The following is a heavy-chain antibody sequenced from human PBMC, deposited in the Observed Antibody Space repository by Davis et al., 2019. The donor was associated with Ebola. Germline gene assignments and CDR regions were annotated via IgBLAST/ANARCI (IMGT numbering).Heavy chain of an antibody. V-gene: IGHV1-18*01. CDR2: ISSYTTNT. D-gene: IGHD3-3*01. J-gene: IGHJ4*02. CDR3: AAGLDTFWSGLSGSSDC. CDR1: GYNSAHFG. Sequence: ASVKVSCKASGYNSAHFGFTWVRQAPGQGLEWMGWISSYTTNTNCAQKFQDRITLTKDTSTNTAYMELRTLRSDDTAVYYCAAGLDTFWSGLSGSSDCWGQGTRVTVSS.